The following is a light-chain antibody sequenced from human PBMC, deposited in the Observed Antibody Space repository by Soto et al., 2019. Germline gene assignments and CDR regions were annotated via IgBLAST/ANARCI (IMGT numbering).Light chain of an antibody. J-gene: IGKJ1*01. CDR1: HRVSSY. V-gene: IGKV3-15*01. CDR3: QQYNTWPPT. CDR2: ATS. Sequence: DIFMTQSPTTPSVGPGGRAPLSCRASHRVSSYLAWYQQKPGQAPRLLIFATSTRATGIPARFSGSGSGTEFTLTISSLQSEDFALYYCQQYNTWPPTFGQGTKVDIK.